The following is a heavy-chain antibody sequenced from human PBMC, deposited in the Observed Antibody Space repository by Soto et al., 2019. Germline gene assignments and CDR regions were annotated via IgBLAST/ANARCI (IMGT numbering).Heavy chain of an antibody. V-gene: IGHV3-23*01. CDR3: AKVKFPIVVVTLIYY. J-gene: IGHJ4*02. CDR1: GFTFSSYA. D-gene: IGHD3-22*01. CDR2: ISGSGGST. Sequence: GGSLRLPFAASGFTFSSYAMSWVRQAPGKGLELVSAISGSGGSTYYADSVKGRFTISRDNSKNTLYLQMNSLRAEDTAVYYCAKVKFPIVVVTLIYYWGQGTLVTVSS.